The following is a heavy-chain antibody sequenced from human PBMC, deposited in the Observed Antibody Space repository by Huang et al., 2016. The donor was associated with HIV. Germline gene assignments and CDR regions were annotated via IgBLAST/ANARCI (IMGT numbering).Heavy chain of an antibody. Sequence: QVQLQQWGAGLLKPSETLSLTCAVYGGSFSTYYWSWIRQPPGKGLEWIGEIIHSGSTNYNQSLKSRVNISVDTSKNQFSLKLTSVTAADTAVYFCARGLQLVVPAQGNIFDYWGQGTLVTVSS. CDR1: GGSFSTYY. CDR3: ARGLQLVVPAQGNIFDY. J-gene: IGHJ4*02. D-gene: IGHD2-2*01. CDR2: IIHSGST. V-gene: IGHV4-34*01.